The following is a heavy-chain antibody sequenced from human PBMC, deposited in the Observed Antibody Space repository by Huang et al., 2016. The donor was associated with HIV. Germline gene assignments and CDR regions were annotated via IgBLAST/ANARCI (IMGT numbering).Heavy chain of an antibody. Sequence: EVQLVESGGGLVKPGGSLRLSCAASGFTFNKAWMTWVHQAPGKGREWVGRIKSKTEGGTTDYAAAGKGRFSISRDDSKNALYLQMNSLKTEDTAVYYCTTDLGNTWTRNYWGQGTLVTVSS. CDR3: TTDLGNTWTRNY. J-gene: IGHJ4*02. V-gene: IGHV3-15*01. CDR1: GFTFNKAW. CDR2: IKSKTEGGTT. D-gene: IGHD1-1*01.